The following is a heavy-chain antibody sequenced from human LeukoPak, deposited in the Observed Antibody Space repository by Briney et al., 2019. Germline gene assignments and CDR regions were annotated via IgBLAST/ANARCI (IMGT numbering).Heavy chain of an antibody. CDR1: GFTFDDYA. Sequence: GGSLRLSCAASGFTFDDYAMHWVRQAPGKGLEWVSLISGDGGSTYYADSVKGRFTISRDNAKNSLYLQMNSLRAEDMALYYCAKAGPPLDYGDYFDYWGQGTLVTVSS. D-gene: IGHD4-17*01. J-gene: IGHJ4*02. V-gene: IGHV3-43*02. CDR2: ISGDGGST. CDR3: AKAGPPLDYGDYFDY.